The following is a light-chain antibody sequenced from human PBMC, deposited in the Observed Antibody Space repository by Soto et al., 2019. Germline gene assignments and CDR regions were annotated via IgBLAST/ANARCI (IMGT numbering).Light chain of an antibody. Sequence: QLVLTQPSSLSASPGASASLTCTLRSGINVGTYRIHWYQQKPGSPPQYLLRYKSDSDKQQGSGVPSRFSGSKDASANAGILLISGLQSEDEADYYCMIWHSNAVVFGGGTKLTVL. CDR1: SGINVGTYR. V-gene: IGLV5-45*02. J-gene: IGLJ2*01. CDR2: YKSDSDK. CDR3: MIWHSNAVV.